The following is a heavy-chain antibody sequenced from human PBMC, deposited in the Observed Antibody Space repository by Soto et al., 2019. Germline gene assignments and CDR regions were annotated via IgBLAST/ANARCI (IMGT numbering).Heavy chain of an antibody. V-gene: IGHV3-7*01. Sequence: GGSLRLSCAASGFTFNSFWMSWVRQAPGKGLEWVANIKQDGSEKYYVDSVKGRFTISRDNAKNSVHLQMNSLRVEDAAVYYCAREVDGNNSGYWGQGTLVTVSS. D-gene: IGHD3-10*01. CDR3: AREVDGNNSGY. CDR1: GFTFNSFW. CDR2: IKQDGSEK. J-gene: IGHJ4*02.